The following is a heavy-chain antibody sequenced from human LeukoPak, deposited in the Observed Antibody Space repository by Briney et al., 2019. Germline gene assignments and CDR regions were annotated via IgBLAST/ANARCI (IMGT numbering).Heavy chain of an antibody. J-gene: IGHJ6*04. CDR1: GFTFSSYG. D-gene: IGHD3-10*02. Sequence: QAGGSLRLSCAASGFTFSSYGMSWVRQAPGKGLEWVSYISSSGSTIYYADSAKGRFTISRDNAKDSLYLQMNSLRAEDTAVYYCAELGITLIGGVWGKGTTVTISS. V-gene: IGHV3-48*04. CDR3: AELGITLIGGV. CDR2: ISSSGSTI.